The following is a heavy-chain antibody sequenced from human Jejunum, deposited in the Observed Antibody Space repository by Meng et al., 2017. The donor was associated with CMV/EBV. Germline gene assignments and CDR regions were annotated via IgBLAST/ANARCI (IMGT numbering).Heavy chain of an antibody. CDR3: ARGRGYFYGMDV. CDR1: GFTVTINY. J-gene: IGHJ6*02. CDR2: IYSDGST. Sequence: AASGFTVTINYMNWVRQAPGKGLEWVSVIYSDGSTYYADSVKGRFSISRDNSKNTLYLQMNSLGAEDTAVYYCARGRGYFYGMDVWGQGTTVTVSS. V-gene: IGHV3-53*01.